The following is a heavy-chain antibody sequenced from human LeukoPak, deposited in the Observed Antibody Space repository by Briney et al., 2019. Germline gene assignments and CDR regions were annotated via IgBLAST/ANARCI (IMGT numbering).Heavy chain of an antibody. J-gene: IGHJ3*02. CDR3: ARHAATIFGVNGAFDI. CDR2: IYPGDSDT. D-gene: IGHD3-3*01. CDR1: GYSFTSYW. V-gene: IGHV5-51*01. Sequence: PGESLKISCKGSGYSFTSYWIGWVRQMPGKGLEWMGIIYPGDSDTRYSPSFQGQVTISADKSISTAYLQWSSLKASDTAMYYCARHAATIFGVNGAFDIWGQGTMVTVSS.